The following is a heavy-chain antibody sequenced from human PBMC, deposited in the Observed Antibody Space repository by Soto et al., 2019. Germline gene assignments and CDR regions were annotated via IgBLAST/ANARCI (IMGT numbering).Heavy chain of an antibody. CDR1: GYTFTSYG. V-gene: IGHV1-18*01. CDR3: ARDTLLGQQWDYGMDV. J-gene: IGHJ6*02. D-gene: IGHD5-18*01. CDR2: ISRHSGNT. Sequence: AASVKVSCKTSGYTFTSYGISWVRQAPGQGLEWMGWISRHSGNTNYAQKFQGRVTMTTDTSTSTVYMEVRSLRFDDTAVYYCARDTLLGQQWDYGMDVWGQGTTVTVSS.